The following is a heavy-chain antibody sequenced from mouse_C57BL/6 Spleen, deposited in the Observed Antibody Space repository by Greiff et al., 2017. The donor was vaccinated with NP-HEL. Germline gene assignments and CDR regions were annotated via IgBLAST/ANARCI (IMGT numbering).Heavy chain of an antibody. D-gene: IGHD1-1*01. CDR2: IYPGSGNT. Sequence: QVQLQQSGAELVRPGASVKLSCKASGYTFTDYYINWVKQRPGQGLEWIARIYPGSGNTYYNEKFKGKATLTADKSSSTAYMQLSSLTSEDSAVYFCARNYYGPSWFAYWGQGTLVTVSA. CDR3: ARNYYGPSWFAY. CDR1: GYTFTDYY. V-gene: IGHV1-76*01. J-gene: IGHJ3*01.